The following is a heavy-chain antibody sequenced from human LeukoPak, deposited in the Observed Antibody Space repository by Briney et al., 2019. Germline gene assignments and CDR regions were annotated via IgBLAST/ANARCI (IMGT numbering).Heavy chain of an antibody. CDR3: AREHPTYGDYDY. D-gene: IGHD4-17*01. V-gene: IGHV3-30-3*01. J-gene: IGHJ4*02. CDR2: ISYDGSNK. CDR1: GFTFSSYA. Sequence: GGSLRLSCAASGFTFSSYAMHWVRQAPGKGLEWVAVISYDGSNKYYADSVKGRFTISRDNSKNTLYLQMNSLRAGDTAVYYCAREHPTYGDYDYWGQGTLVTVSS.